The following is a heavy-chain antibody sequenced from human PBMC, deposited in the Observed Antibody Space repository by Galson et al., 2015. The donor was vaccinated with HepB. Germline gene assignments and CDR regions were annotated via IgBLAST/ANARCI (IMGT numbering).Heavy chain of an antibody. J-gene: IGHJ4*02. V-gene: IGHV3-33*01. Sequence: SLRLSCAASGFTFSSYGMHWVRQAPGKGLEWVAVIWYDGSNKYYADSVKGRFTISRDNSKNTLYLQMNSLRAEDTAVYYCARPSYYYDSSGYYFDYWGQGTLVTVSS. CDR1: GFTFSSYG. CDR3: ARPSYYYDSSGYYFDY. CDR2: IWYDGSNK. D-gene: IGHD3-22*01.